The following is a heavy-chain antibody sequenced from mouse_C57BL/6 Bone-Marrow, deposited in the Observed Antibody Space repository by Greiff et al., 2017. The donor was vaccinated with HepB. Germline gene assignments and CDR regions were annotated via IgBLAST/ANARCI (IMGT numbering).Heavy chain of an antibody. CDR2: ISSGGSYT. D-gene: IGHD1-1*01. V-gene: IGHV5-6*01. CDR3: ARPITTVVATDWYFDV. Sequence: EVKLVESGGDLVKPGGSLKLSCAASGFTFSSYGMSWVRQTPDKRLEWVATISSGGSYTYYPDSVKGRFTISRDNAKNTLYLQMSSLKSEDTAMYYCARPITTVVATDWYFDVWGTGTTVTVSS. J-gene: IGHJ1*03. CDR1: GFTFSSYG.